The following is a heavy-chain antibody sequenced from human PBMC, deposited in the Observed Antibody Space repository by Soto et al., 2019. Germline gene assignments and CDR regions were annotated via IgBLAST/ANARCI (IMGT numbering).Heavy chain of an antibody. D-gene: IGHD3-22*01. CDR2: ISSSGSTI. CDR1: GFTFSSYE. J-gene: IGHJ1*01. V-gene: IGHV3-48*03. CDR3: AIDYDSSGYYLEYFQH. Sequence: GGSLRLSCAASGFTFSSYEMNWVRQAPGKGLEWVSYISSSGSTIYYADSVKGRFTISRDNAKNSLYLQMNSLRAEDTAVYYCAIDYDSSGYYLEYFQHWGQCTLVTVSS.